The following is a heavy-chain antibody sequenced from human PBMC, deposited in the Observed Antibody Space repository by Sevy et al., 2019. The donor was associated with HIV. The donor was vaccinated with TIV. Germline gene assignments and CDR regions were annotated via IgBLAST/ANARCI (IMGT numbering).Heavy chain of an antibody. CDR3: ATAREYYSDSSGYLDY. J-gene: IGHJ4*02. D-gene: IGHD3-22*01. Sequence: ASVKVSCKVSGYTLTEVSMHWVRHCPGKGLEWMGRFDPEDGETIYAQKFQGRITMTEDTSTDTAYMELRSLRSEDTAVYHCATAREYYSDSSGYLDYWGQGTLVTVFS. V-gene: IGHV1-24*01. CDR1: GYTLTEVS. CDR2: FDPEDGET.